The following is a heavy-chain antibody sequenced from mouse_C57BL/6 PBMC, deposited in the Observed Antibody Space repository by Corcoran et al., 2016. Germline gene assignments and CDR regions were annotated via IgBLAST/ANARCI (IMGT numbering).Heavy chain of an antibody. V-gene: IGHV1-26*01. CDR3: ARVGWDGFDY. J-gene: IGHJ2*01. Sequence: EVQLQQSGPELVKPGASVKISCKASGYTFTDYYMNWVKQSHGKSLEWIGDINPNNGGTSYNQKFKGKATLTVDKSSSTAYMELRSLTSEDSAVYYCARVGWDGFDYWGQGTTLTVSS. D-gene: IGHD4-1*01. CDR1: GYTFTDYY. CDR2: INPNNGGT.